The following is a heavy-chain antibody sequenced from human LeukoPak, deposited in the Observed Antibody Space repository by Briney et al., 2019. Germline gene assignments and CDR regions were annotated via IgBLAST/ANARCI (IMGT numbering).Heavy chain of an antibody. CDR3: AREPLDSLNWFDP. D-gene: IGHD4-11*01. CDR1: GYTFTSYG. J-gene: IGHJ5*02. CDR2: INPNSGGT. V-gene: IGHV1-2*02. Sequence: ASVKVSCKASGYTFTSYGISWVRQAPGQGLEWMGWINPNSGGTNYAQNFQGRVTMTRDTSISTAYMELSRLRSDDTAVDYCAREPLDSLNWFDPWGQGTLVTVSS.